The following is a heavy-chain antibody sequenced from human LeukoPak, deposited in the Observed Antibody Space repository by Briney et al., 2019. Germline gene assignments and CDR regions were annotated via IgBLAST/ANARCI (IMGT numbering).Heavy chain of an antibody. J-gene: IGHJ2*01. Sequence: PGGSLRLSCAASGFTFSSYDIHWVRQATGKGLEWVSGRTAGEIYYPGSVKGRFTISRENAKNSLYLQMNSLRAGDTAVYYCARAAYSSTWYSRYFDLWGRGTLVTVSS. CDR3: ARAAYSSTWYSRYFDL. V-gene: IGHV3-13*01. CDR2: RTAGEI. D-gene: IGHD6-13*01. CDR1: GFTFSSYD.